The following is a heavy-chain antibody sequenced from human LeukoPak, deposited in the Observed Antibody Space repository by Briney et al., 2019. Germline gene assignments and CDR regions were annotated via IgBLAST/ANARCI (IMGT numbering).Heavy chain of an antibody. CDR1: GYTFTSYY. V-gene: IGHV1-46*01. CDR3: ATATYYDYVWGSSPRIDY. Sequence: ASVKVSCKASGYTFTSYYMHWVRQAPGQGLEWMGIINPSGGSTSYAQKFQGRVTITADKSTSTAYMELSSLRSEDTAVYYCATATYYDYVWGSSPRIDYWGQGTLVTVSS. CDR2: INPSGGST. D-gene: IGHD3-16*01. J-gene: IGHJ4*02.